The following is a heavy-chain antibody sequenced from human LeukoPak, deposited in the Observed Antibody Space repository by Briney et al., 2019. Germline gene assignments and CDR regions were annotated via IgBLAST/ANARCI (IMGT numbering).Heavy chain of an antibody. J-gene: IGHJ4*02. CDR2: ISHTGSTM. Sequence: GGSLRLSCAASGFRFSSYSMNWVRQAPGKGLEWVSYISHTGSTMSYADSVKGRFTISRDNSKNTLYLQMGSLRAEDMAVYYCARWGYYSNYDYWGQGTLVTVSS. CDR3: ARWGYYSNYDY. V-gene: IGHV3-48*01. CDR1: GFRFSSYS. D-gene: IGHD4-11*01.